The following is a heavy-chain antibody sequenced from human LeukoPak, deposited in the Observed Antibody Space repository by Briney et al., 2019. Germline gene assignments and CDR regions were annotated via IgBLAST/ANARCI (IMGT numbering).Heavy chain of an antibody. Sequence: SETLSLTCTVSGGSISSYYWSWIRQPPGKGLEWIGYIYYSGSTNYNPSLKSRVTISVDTSKNQFSLKLSSVTAADTAVYYFARGDYGDPPGAFDIWGQGTMVTVSS. V-gene: IGHV4-59*08. J-gene: IGHJ3*02. D-gene: IGHD4-17*01. CDR1: GGSISSYY. CDR2: IYYSGST. CDR3: ARGDYGDPPGAFDI.